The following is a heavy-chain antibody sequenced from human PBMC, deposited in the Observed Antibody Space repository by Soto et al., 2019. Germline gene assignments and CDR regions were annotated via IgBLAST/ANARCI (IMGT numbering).Heavy chain of an antibody. D-gene: IGHD5-18*01. CDR3: ARDNGYSHGQGMGV. Sequence: PVGSLRLSCSASGFSFSSDARSWVRLAPGKGLEWVSAISGSGGSTYYADSVKGRFTIYRDNSKNTLYLQMNSLRAEDTAVYYCARDNGYSHGQGMGVWGQGTTVTGSS. V-gene: IGHV3-23*01. CDR1: GFSFSSDA. J-gene: IGHJ6*02. CDR2: ISGSGGST.